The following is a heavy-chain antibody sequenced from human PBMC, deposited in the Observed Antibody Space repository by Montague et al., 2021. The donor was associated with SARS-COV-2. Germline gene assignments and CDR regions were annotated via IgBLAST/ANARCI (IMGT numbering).Heavy chain of an antibody. D-gene: IGHD3-10*01. Sequence: SETLSLTCSGYGGSFSAYYWSWLRRTPGKRREWIGEITHSESTNHNPSLKGRVTISVDTSKNQFSLKLSSVTAADPAVYYCARVRYYGSGTSLGMDVWGQGTTVTVSS. CDR3: ARVRYYGSGTSLGMDV. CDR1: GGSFSAYY. J-gene: IGHJ6*02. V-gene: IGHV4-34*01. CDR2: ITHSEST.